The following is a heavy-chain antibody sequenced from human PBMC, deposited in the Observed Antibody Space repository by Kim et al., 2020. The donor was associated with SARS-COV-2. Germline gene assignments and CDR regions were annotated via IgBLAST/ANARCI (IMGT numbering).Heavy chain of an antibody. CDR2: IKQDGSDK. Sequence: GGSLRLSCAASGFTFTDYWMGWVRQAPGKGLEWVANIKQDGSDKSYVNSVKGRFTISRDNAKNSLYLQMNSLRDEDTAVYYCVSDLKYFDFWGQGTLVTVSS. V-gene: IGHV3-7*03. CDR1: GFTFTDYW. CDR3: VSDLKYFDF. J-gene: IGHJ4*02. D-gene: IGHD3-9*01.